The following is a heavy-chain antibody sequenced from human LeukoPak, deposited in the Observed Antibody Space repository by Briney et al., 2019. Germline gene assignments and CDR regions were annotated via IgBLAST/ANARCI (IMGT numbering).Heavy chain of an antibody. CDR3: ARGIAVAGFDY. D-gene: IGHD6-19*01. CDR1: GGSFSGYY. Sequence: SETLSLTCAVYGGSFSGYYWSWIRQPPGKGLEWIGYIYYSGSTNYNPSLKSRVTISVDTSKNQFSLKLSSVTAADTAVYYCARGIAVAGFDYWGQGTLVTVSS. J-gene: IGHJ4*02. V-gene: IGHV4-59*01. CDR2: IYYSGST.